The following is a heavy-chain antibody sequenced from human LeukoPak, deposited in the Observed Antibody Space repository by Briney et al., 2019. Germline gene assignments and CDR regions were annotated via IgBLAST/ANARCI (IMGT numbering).Heavy chain of an antibody. Sequence: GGSLRLSCAASGFTFSSYSMNWVRQAPGKGLEWVSSIGSSSSYIYYADSVKGRFTISRDNAKNSLYLQMNSLRAEDTAVYYCAREADIVVVPAAEGLDYWGQGTLVTVSS. J-gene: IGHJ4*02. CDR2: IGSSSSYI. V-gene: IGHV3-21*01. D-gene: IGHD2-2*01. CDR3: AREADIVVVPAAEGLDY. CDR1: GFTFSSYS.